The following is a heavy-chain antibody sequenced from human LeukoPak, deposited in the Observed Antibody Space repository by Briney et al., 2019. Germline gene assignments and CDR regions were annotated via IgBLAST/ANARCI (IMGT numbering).Heavy chain of an antibody. CDR2: IYYDGST. CDR1: GASMRRYY. V-gene: IGHV4-59*01. Sequence: PSETLSLTCSVSGASMRRYYWSWIRQPPGKGLEWIGYIYYDGSTTYNPSLKSRVTISVDTSKNQFSLKLTSVTAADTAVYYCARDSSEWAAQHLDPWGQGILVTVSS. D-gene: IGHD1-26*01. J-gene: IGHJ5*02. CDR3: ARDSSEWAAQHLDP.